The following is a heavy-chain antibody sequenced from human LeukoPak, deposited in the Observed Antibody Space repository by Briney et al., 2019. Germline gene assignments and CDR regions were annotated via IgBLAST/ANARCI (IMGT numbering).Heavy chain of an antibody. Sequence: SETLSLTCTVSGGSINNTNYYWGWIRQPPGKGLEWIGSIYYSGSTYYNPSLKSRVTISIDTSKNQFSLKLSSVTAADTAVYYCARVTMPYYFDYWGQGTLVTVSS. CDR3: ARVTMPYYFDY. V-gene: IGHV4-39*01. CDR2: IYYSGST. D-gene: IGHD4-17*01. CDR1: GGSINNTNYY. J-gene: IGHJ4*02.